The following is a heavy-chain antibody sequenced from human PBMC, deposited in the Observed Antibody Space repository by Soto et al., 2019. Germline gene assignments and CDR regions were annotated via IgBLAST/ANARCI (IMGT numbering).Heavy chain of an antibody. Sequence: SVKVSCKASGGTFSSYAISWVRQAPGQGLEWMGGIIPIFGTANYAQKFQGRVTITADESTSTAYMELTSLRSEDTAVYYCARAVRRYCSGGSCYDYWGQGTLVTVSS. CDR2: IIPIFGTA. CDR3: ARAVRRYCSGGSCYDY. CDR1: GGTFSSYA. D-gene: IGHD2-15*01. V-gene: IGHV1-69*13. J-gene: IGHJ4*02.